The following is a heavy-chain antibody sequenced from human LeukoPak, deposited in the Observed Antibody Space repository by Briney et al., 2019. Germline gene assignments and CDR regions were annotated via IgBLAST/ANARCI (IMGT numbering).Heavy chain of an antibody. D-gene: IGHD6-6*01. J-gene: IGHJ6*02. CDR3: ARDPYSSTWSYGMDV. V-gene: IGHV3-7*05. Sequence: PGGSLRLSCAASGFTFSNYWMSWVRQAPGKGLEWVANIKQDGSEEVYVDSVKGRFTIPRDNAKNSLFLQMNTLRAEDTAVYYCARDPYSSTWSYGMDVWGQGTTVTVSS. CDR1: GFTFSNYW. CDR2: IKQDGSEE.